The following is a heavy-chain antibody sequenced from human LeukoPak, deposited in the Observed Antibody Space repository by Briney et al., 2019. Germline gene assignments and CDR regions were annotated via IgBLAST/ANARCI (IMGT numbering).Heavy chain of an antibody. V-gene: IGHV1-2*02. J-gene: IGHJ6*03. Sequence: ASVKVSCKASGYTFTDFYMLWVRQAPGQGLEWLGWINPNSGGTDYAQKFQGRVTITADESTSTAYMELSSLRSEDTAVYYCARDCSSTSCYKGGYYMDVWGKGTTVTVSS. CDR3: ARDCSSTSCYKGGYYMDV. CDR2: INPNSGGT. D-gene: IGHD2-2*02. CDR1: GYTFTDFY.